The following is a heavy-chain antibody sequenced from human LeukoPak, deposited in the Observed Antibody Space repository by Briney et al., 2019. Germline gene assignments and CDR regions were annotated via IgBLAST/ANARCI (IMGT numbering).Heavy chain of an antibody. CDR1: GYTFTSYD. V-gene: IGHV1-8*01. Sequence: ASVKVSCKASGYTFTSYDINWVRQATGQGLEWMGWMNPNSGNTGYAQKLQGRVTMTTDTSTSTAYMELRSLRSDDTAVYYCARSPYGRWFDPWGQGTLVTVSS. D-gene: IGHD1-26*01. J-gene: IGHJ5*02. CDR2: MNPNSGNT. CDR3: ARSPYGRWFDP.